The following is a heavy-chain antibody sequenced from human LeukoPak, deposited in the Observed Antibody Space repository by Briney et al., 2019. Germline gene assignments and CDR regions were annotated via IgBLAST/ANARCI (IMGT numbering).Heavy chain of an antibody. Sequence: GRTLRLSCAVSGFTFSSYWMDWVRQAPGRGLVWVSRISSDGSNTAYADSVKGRFTISRDNAKNTMYLQMSSLRAEDTAVYYCAKRGDGGAWYDSWGQGTLVIVSS. CDR2: ISSDGSNT. J-gene: IGHJ5*01. CDR3: AKRGDGGAWYDS. CDR1: GFTFSSYW. V-gene: IGHV3-74*01. D-gene: IGHD5-24*01.